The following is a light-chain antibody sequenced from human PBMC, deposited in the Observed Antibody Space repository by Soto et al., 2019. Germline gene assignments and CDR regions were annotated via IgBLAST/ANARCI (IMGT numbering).Light chain of an antibody. Sequence: QSVLTQPRSVSGSPGQSVTISCTGTSSDIGAYNFVSWYQQHPDKAPKLMIYDVIKRPSGVPDRFSGSKSGNTASLTISGLQAEDEADYYCCSYAGSYTQVFGNGTKVTVL. V-gene: IGLV2-11*01. CDR2: DVI. CDR1: SSDIGAYNF. CDR3: CSYAGSYTQV. J-gene: IGLJ1*01.